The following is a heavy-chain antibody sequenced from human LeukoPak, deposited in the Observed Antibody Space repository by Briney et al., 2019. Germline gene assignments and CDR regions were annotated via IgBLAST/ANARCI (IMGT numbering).Heavy chain of an antibody. CDR2: ISDSSGST. J-gene: IGHJ4*02. V-gene: IGHV3-23*01. D-gene: IGHD2-2*01. Sequence: PGGSLRLSCAASGFTFSAYDMTWVRQAPGKGLEWVSAISDSSGSTYYTDSVKGRFTISRDNSKNTLYLQMNSLRAEDTAVYYCAKGLPGEYDYWGQGTLVTVSS. CDR3: AKGLPGEYDY. CDR1: GFTFSAYD.